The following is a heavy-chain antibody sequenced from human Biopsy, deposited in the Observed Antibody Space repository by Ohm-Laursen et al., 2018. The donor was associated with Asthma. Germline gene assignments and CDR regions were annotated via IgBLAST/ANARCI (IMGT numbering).Heavy chain of an antibody. J-gene: IGHJ3*01. V-gene: IGHV1-3*04. Sequence: SVKASCKAAGYNFISFAIQWGRQAPGQRREWMGWVNTGNGDTKYSQKCQGRVTIKRDTSASTAYMELRSLRSEDTATYYCAGTYYDFLTGQVKDVFGVWGQGTMVTVSS. CDR3: AGTYYDFLTGQVKDVFGV. CDR2: VNTGNGDT. D-gene: IGHD3-9*01. CDR1: GYNFISFA.